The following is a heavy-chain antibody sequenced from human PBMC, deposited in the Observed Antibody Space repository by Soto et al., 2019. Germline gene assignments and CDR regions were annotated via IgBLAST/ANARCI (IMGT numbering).Heavy chain of an antibody. CDR2: ISSSGSTI. Sequence: GGSLRRSCAASGFTFSRYEMNWVRQAPGKGLEWVSYISSSGSTIYYADSVKGRFTISRDNAKNSLYLQMNSLRAEDTAVYYCARDHKGGYYYYGMDVWGQGTTVTVSS. J-gene: IGHJ6*02. CDR1: GFTFSRYE. CDR3: ARDHKGGYYYYGMDV. V-gene: IGHV3-48*03.